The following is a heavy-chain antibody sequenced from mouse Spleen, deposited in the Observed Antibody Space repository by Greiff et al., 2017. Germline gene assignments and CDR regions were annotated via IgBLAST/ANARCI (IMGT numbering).Heavy chain of an antibody. CDR1: GYTFTDYY. Sequence: EVQLQQSGPELVKPGASVKISCKASGYTFTDYYMNWVKQSHGKSLEWIGDINPNNGGTSYNQKFKGKATLTVDKSSSTAYMELRSLTSEDSAVYYCARFHWDYWGQGTTLTVSS. V-gene: IGHV1-26*01. CDR3: ARFHWDY. D-gene: IGHD4-1*01. CDR2: INPNNGGT. J-gene: IGHJ2*01.